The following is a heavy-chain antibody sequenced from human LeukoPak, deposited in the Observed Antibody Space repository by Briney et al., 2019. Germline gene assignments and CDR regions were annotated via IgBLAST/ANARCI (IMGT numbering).Heavy chain of an antibody. D-gene: IGHD3-10*01. CDR3: AGAMVRGLIIPFDY. CDR2: INSDGSRT. V-gene: IGHV3-74*01. Sequence: GGSLRLSCAASGFXFSNYWMHWVRQAPGKGLVWVSHINSDGSRTNYAASVKGRFTISRDNAKNSLYLQMDSLRAEDTAVYYCAGAMVRGLIIPFDYWGQGTLVTVSS. J-gene: IGHJ4*02. CDR1: GFXFSNYW.